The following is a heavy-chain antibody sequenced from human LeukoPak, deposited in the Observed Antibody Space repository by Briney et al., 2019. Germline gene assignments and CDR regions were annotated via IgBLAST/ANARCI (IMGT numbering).Heavy chain of an antibody. V-gene: IGHV4-4*07. CDR1: GGSISSYY. J-gene: IGHJ5*02. CDR3: ARDLYCSSTSCYTLENWFDP. Sequence: PSETLSLTCTVSGGSISSYYWSWIRQPAGKGLEWIGRLYTSGSTNYNPSLKSRVTMSVDTSKNQFSLKLSSVTAADTAVYYCARDLYCSSTSCYTLENWFDPWGQGTLVTVSS. D-gene: IGHD2-2*02. CDR2: LYTSGST.